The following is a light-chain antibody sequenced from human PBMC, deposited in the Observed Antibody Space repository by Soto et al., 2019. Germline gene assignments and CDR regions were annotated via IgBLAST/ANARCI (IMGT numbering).Light chain of an antibody. Sequence: DIVMTQSPDSLAVSLGERATINCKSSQTVLYTSNDLAWYQQKPGQPPKLLIYWASTRESGVPDRFSGSGSGTDFTLTISSLQAEDVPVYYCQQYYTTPVTFGQGTKVDIK. CDR3: QQYYTTPVT. V-gene: IGKV4-1*01. CDR2: WAS. CDR1: QTVLYTSND. J-gene: IGKJ1*01.